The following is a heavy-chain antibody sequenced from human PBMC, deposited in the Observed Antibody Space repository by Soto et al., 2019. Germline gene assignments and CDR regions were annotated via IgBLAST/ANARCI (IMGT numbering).Heavy chain of an antibody. CDR2: ISGSGGRT. CDR1: GFTFSNYV. Sequence: GGSLRLSCAASGFTFSNYVMSWVRQAPGKGLEWVSAISGSGGRTRYADSVEGRFTISRDNSKNTLYLQMNSLRADDTAVYYCPRHRPETSRGLLYSSSWGSPDYWGQGTLVTVSS. CDR3: PRHRPETSRGLLYSSSWGSPDY. D-gene: IGHD6-13*01. V-gene: IGHV3-23*01. J-gene: IGHJ4*02.